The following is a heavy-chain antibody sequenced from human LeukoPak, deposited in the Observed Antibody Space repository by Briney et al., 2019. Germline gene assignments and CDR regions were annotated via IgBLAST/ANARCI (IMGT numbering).Heavy chain of an antibody. Sequence: GGSLRLSCAASGFTFSSYAMSWVRQAPGKGLEWVSGISGSGGTTYYADSVKGRFTISREKSKNTLYLQKESLRDEDTAVYYCAKDKYCTNGICYFDCWGQGTLVTVSS. CDR1: GFTFSSYA. CDR2: ISGSGGTT. V-gene: IGHV3-23*01. CDR3: AKDKYCTNGICYFDC. J-gene: IGHJ4*02. D-gene: IGHD2-8*01.